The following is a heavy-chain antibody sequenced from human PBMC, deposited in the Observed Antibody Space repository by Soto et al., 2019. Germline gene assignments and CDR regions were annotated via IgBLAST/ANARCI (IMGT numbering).Heavy chain of an antibody. V-gene: IGHV3-74*01. Sequence: GGSLRLSCEASGFTFSSYWFHWVRQVPGKGVVWVSSTNQHGTIIDYADFVKGRFTISRDNAKNTLYLEMDSLRVEDTAVYYCTRDIGGRGALWGPGTLVTVSS. CDR2: TNQHGTII. D-gene: IGHD3-16*01. CDR3: TRDIGGRGAL. CDR1: GFTFSSYW. J-gene: IGHJ4*02.